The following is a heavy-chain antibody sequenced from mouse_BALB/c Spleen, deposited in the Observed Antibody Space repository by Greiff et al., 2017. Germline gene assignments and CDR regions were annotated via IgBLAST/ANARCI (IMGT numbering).Heavy chain of an antibody. CDR3: ARGLDGFAY. D-gene: IGHD2-3*01. CDR2: IWGDGST. CDR1: GYSLTGYG. J-gene: IGHJ3*01. Sequence: VMLVESGPGLVAPSQSLSITCTASGYSLTGYGVNWVRQPPGKGLEWLGKIWGDGSTDYNSAPKTSLSIRKDNSKSQVFLKMHSLQTDETAGYYCARGLDGFAYWGQGTLVTVSA. V-gene: IGHV2-6-7*01.